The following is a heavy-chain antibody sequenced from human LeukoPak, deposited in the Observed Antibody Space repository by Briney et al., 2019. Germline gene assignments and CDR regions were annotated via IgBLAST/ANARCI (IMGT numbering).Heavy chain of an antibody. V-gene: IGHV4/OR15-8*02. Sequence: SETLSLTCAVSGASVDSHSWWSWVRQPPGKGLEWIGEIYRNGAANYKPSLKSRVTMSIDTSKNYFSLKLTSVTAADTAVYYCARVDYGDYAVFDYWGQGTLVTVSS. CDR2: IYRNGAA. J-gene: IGHJ4*02. CDR1: GASVDSHSW. CDR3: ARVDYGDYAVFDY. D-gene: IGHD4-17*01.